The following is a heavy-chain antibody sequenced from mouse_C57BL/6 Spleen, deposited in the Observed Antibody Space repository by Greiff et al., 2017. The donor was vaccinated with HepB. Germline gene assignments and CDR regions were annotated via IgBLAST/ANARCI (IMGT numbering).Heavy chain of an antibody. CDR2: INPSTGGT. Sequence: EVKLMESGPELVKPGASVKISCKASGYSFTGYYMNWVKQSPEKSLEWIGEINPSTGGTTYNQKFKAKATLTVDKSSSTAYMQLKSLTSEDSAVYYCARSNYGRDFDVWGTGTTVTVSS. V-gene: IGHV1-42*01. D-gene: IGHD1-1*01. CDR3: ARSNYGRDFDV. J-gene: IGHJ1*03. CDR1: GYSFTGYY.